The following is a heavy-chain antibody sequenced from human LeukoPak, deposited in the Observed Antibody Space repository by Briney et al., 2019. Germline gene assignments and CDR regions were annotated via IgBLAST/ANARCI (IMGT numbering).Heavy chain of an antibody. CDR2: MNPNSGNT. CDR1: GYTFTSYD. Sequence: GASVKVSCKASGYTFTSYDINWVRQATGQGLEWMGWMNPNSGNTGYAQKFQGRITMTRNTSISTAYMELSILTSEDTAVYYCARIAAAGNRRLNYWGQGTLVTVSS. D-gene: IGHD6-13*01. CDR3: ARIAAAGNRRLNY. V-gene: IGHV1-8*01. J-gene: IGHJ4*02.